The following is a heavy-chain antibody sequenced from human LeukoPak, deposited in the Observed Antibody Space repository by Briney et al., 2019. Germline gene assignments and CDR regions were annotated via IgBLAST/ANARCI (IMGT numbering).Heavy chain of an antibody. CDR1: GFTFSSYW. CDR3: AKFQMYSGSRTFDY. V-gene: IGHV3-74*01. J-gene: IGHJ4*02. CDR2: INSDGSST. Sequence: GGSLRLSCAASGFTFSSYWMHWVRQAPGKGLVWVSRINSDGSSTSYADSVKGRFTISRDNSKNTLYLQMNSLRAEDTAVYYCAKFQMYSGSRTFDYWGQGTLVTVSS. D-gene: IGHD1-26*01.